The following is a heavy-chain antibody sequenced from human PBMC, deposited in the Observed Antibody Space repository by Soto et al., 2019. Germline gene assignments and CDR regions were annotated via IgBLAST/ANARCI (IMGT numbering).Heavy chain of an antibody. V-gene: IGHV3-9*01. J-gene: IGHJ6*02. D-gene: IGHD3-10*01. CDR2: ISWNSGSI. Sequence: EMQLVESGGGLVQPGRSLRLSCAASGFTFDAYAMHWVRQAPGKGLEWVSGISWNSGSIGYVDSVKGRFTISRDNAKNSLYLQMNSLRAEDTALYYCAKEGSPGTYYTRYVMDVWGQGTTVTVSS. CDR1: GFTFDAYA. CDR3: AKEGSPGTYYTRYVMDV.